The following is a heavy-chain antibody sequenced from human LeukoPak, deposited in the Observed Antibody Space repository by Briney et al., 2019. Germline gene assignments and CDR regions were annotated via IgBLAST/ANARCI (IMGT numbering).Heavy chain of an antibody. Sequence: ASVKVSCKASGYTFTGYYMHWVRQAPGQGLEWMGIINPSGGSASYAQKFQGRVTMTRDTSTSTVYMELSSLRSEDTAVYYCARDVSGRRIAAAGGYFDYWGQGTLVTVSS. D-gene: IGHD6-13*01. V-gene: IGHV1-46*01. CDR1: GYTFTGYY. CDR2: INPSGGSA. CDR3: ARDVSGRRIAAAGGYFDY. J-gene: IGHJ4*02.